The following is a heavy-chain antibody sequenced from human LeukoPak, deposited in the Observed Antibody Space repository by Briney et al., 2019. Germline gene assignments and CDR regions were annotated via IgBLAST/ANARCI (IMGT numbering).Heavy chain of an antibody. D-gene: IGHD3-22*01. CDR3: ARHGSDYYDSSGYYPDY. Sequence: SETLSLTCTVSGGSISSYYWSWIRQPPGKGLEWIGYIYYSGSTNYNPSLKSRVTISVDTSKNQFSLKLSSVTAADTAVYYCARHGSDYYDSSGYYPDYWGQGTLVTVSS. CDR1: GGSISSYY. CDR2: IYYSGST. V-gene: IGHV4-59*08. J-gene: IGHJ4*02.